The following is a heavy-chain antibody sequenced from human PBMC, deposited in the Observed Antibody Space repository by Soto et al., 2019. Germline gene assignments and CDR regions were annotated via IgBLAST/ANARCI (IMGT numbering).Heavy chain of an antibody. V-gene: IGHV5-51*01. CDR3: AITYFYDASGYTDGFDV. Sequence: GESLKISCKGSGYIFTDYWITWVRQMPGKGLEWLGVIYPNDSDTRYNPSFQGQVTISADKSVNTAYVEWTSLQASDTGLYFCAITYFYDASGYTDGFDVWGQGTMVTVSS. CDR1: GYIFTDYW. D-gene: IGHD3-22*01. J-gene: IGHJ3*01. CDR2: IYPNDSDT.